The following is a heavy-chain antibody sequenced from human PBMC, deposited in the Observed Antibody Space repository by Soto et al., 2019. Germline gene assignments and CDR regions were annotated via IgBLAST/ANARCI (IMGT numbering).Heavy chain of an antibody. Sequence: EVQLVESGGGLIQPGGSLRLSCAASGFTVSINYMSWVRQAPGKGLEWVSVLFRDGTTYYADSVKGRFTISRDNSKNTLYLQMNSLRAEDTAVYYCARAEYSGSWTAEFDYWGQGSLVTVSS. J-gene: IGHJ4*02. CDR1: GFTVSINY. D-gene: IGHD6-13*01. CDR3: ARAEYSGSWTAEFDY. V-gene: IGHV3-53*01. CDR2: LFRDGTT.